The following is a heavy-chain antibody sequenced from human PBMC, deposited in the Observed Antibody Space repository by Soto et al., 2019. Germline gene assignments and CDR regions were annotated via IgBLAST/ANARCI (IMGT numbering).Heavy chain of an antibody. CDR2: ISYGGANN. CDR3: ARGPRSCSYTSCYTIDY. J-gene: IGHJ4*02. V-gene: IGHV3-30*03. CDR1: GFTLNNHA. Sequence: QVQLVESGGGVVQPGRSLGLTCAVSGFTLNNHAMQWVRQAPGKGLEWLAVISYGGANNYYADSVKGRFTISRDNSQNTLFLQMNSLRPEDTAVYYCARGPRSCSYTSCYTIDYWGQGTLVTVSS. D-gene: IGHD2-2*02.